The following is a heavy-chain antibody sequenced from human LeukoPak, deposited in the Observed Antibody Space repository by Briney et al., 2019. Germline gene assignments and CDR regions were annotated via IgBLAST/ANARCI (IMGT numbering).Heavy chain of an antibody. CDR1: GYSFTSNY. Sequence: ASVTVSCKASGYSFTSNYIHWVRQAPGQGLEWMGMIYPRDGSTSYAQQFQGRVTVTRDTSTSTVHMELSGLRSEDTAVYYCARDQEAFDCCGEGSLVGVPS. J-gene: IGHJ4*02. CDR3: ARDQEAFDC. V-gene: IGHV1-46*01. CDR2: IYPRDGST.